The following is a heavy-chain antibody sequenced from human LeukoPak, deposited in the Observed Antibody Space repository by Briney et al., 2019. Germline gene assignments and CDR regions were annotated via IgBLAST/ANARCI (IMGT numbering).Heavy chain of an antibody. CDR2: IYPGDSET. V-gene: IGHV5-51*01. D-gene: IGHD2-15*01. Sequence: GDSLKISCKGSGYSFTTYWIGWVRQMPGKGLEWMGIIYPGDSETRYSPSFQGRVTISADKSISTAYLQWSSLRASDTAMYYCARPRCSGGSCFSGYFDSWGQGTLVTVSS. CDR3: ARPRCSGGSCFSGYFDS. J-gene: IGHJ4*02. CDR1: GYSFTTYW.